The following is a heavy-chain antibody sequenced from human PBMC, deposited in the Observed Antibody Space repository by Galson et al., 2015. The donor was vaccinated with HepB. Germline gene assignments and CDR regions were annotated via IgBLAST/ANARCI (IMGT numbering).Heavy chain of an antibody. J-gene: IGHJ3*02. Sequence: TLSLTCTVSGGSMTSGSYYWSWIRQPAGKGLEWIGRIYTSGSTNYNPSLKSRVTMSVDMSKNQFSLKLSSVTAADTAVYYCARLLSDAFDIWGQGTMVTVSS. CDR1: GGSMTSGSYY. CDR3: ARLLSDAFDI. D-gene: IGHD2-15*01. V-gene: IGHV4-61*02. CDR2: IYTSGST.